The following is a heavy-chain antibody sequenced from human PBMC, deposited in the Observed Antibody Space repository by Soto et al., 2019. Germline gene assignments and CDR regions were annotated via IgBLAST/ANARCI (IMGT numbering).Heavy chain of an antibody. CDR2: LYDVDGS. D-gene: IGHD1-1*01. CDR3: ATWHEREHAYDV. Sequence: LRLSCAASGLTVSGKKYVAWVRQAPGKGLEWVSALYDVDGSFYADSVKGRFTTSSDSSKTTVYLQMNGLRPDDTAVYYCATWHEREHAYDVWGQGTTVTVSS. CDR1: GLTVSGKKY. J-gene: IGHJ3*01. V-gene: IGHV3-53*01.